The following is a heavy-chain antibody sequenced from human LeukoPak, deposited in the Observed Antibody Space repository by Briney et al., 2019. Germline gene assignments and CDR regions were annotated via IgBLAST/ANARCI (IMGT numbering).Heavy chain of an antibody. CDR2: ISGSGGST. CDR3: AKSGSTVTTRYGMDV. V-gene: IGHV3-23*01. Sequence: GGSLRLSCAASGFTFSSYAMSWVRQAPGKGLEWVSAISGSGGSTYYADSARGRFTISRDNSKNTLYLQMNSLRAEDTAVYYCAKSGSTVTTRYGMDVWGKGTTVTVSS. CDR1: GFTFSSYA. D-gene: IGHD4-17*01. J-gene: IGHJ6*04.